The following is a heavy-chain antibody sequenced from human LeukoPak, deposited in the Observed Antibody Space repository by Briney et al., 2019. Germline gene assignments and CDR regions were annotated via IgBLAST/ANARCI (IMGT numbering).Heavy chain of an antibody. CDR1: GYSFTNYC. Sequence: RGESLKISCKGSGYSFTNYCIGWVRQMPGKGLEWMGIIHPDDSDTRYSPSFQGQVTISADKSNSTAYLRWSSRKASDTAMYCCARHDGDYSGAWDFWGKGTLVTVSS. CDR2: IHPDDSDT. CDR3: ARHDGDYSGAWDF. J-gene: IGHJ4*02. V-gene: IGHV5-51*01. D-gene: IGHD2-15*01.